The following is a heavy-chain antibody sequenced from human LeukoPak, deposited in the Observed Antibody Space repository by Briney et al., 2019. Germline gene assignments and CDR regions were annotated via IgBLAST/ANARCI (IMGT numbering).Heavy chain of an antibody. Sequence: GASVKVSCKASGYTFTSYDINWVRQATGQGREWMGWMNSNSGNTGYAQKFHGRVTMTRTTSISTAYMELSSLRSEDTAVYYCARVPRGTMIVVVAPVWGKGTTVTVSS. J-gene: IGHJ6*04. CDR2: MNSNSGNT. V-gene: IGHV1-8*01. CDR1: GYTFTSYD. D-gene: IGHD3-22*01. CDR3: ARVPRGTMIVVVAPV.